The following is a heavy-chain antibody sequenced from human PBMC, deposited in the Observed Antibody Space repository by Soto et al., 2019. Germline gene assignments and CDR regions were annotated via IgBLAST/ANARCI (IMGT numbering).Heavy chain of an antibody. J-gene: IGHJ6*02. Sequence: GYSLNISSKGSGYSFTSYWIGWVGQMPGKGLEWMGIIYPGDSDTRYSPSFQGQVTISADKSISTAYLQWSSLKASDTAMYYCARQAAVAGAYYYYYGMDVCGQGTKVTVYS. V-gene: IGHV5-51*01. CDR1: GYSFTSYW. CDR2: IYPGDSDT. D-gene: IGHD6-19*01. CDR3: ARQAAVAGAYYYYYGMDV.